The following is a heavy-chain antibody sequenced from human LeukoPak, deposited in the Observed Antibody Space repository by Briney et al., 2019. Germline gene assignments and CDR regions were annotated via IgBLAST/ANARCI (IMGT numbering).Heavy chain of an antibody. Sequence: PGGSLRLSCAACGFTFSHYTIGWVRQAPGKGLERVASITSSSSHIYYADSVKGRFTISRDNSKNTLYLQMNSLRAEDTAVYYCAKGESSGYYGDAFDIWGQGTMVTVSS. CDR2: ITSSSSHI. CDR1: GFTFSHYT. CDR3: AKGESSGYYGDAFDI. J-gene: IGHJ3*02. V-gene: IGHV3-21*01. D-gene: IGHD3-22*01.